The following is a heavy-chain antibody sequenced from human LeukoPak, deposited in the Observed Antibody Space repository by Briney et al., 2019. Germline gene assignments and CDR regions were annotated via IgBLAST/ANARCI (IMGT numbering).Heavy chain of an antibody. CDR1: GFTFSSYA. Sequence: GGSLRLSCAASGFTFSSYAMHWVRQAPVKGLEWVAVISYDGSIKYYADSVKGRFTTSRDNSKNMLYLQMNSLSAEDTAVYYCARGPGYSSGWYVLSVDYWGQGTLVTVSS. D-gene: IGHD6-19*01. CDR2: ISYDGSIK. CDR3: ARGPGYSSGWYVLSVDY. J-gene: IGHJ4*02. V-gene: IGHV3-30-3*01.